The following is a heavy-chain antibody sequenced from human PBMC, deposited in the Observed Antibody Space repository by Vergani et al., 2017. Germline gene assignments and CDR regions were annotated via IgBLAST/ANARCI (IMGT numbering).Heavy chain of an antibody. Sequence: QVQLQESGPGLVKPSQTLSLTCTVPGGSISSGDYYWSWIRQPPGKGLEWIGYIYYSGSTYYNPSLKSRVTISVDTAKNQFSLKLSSVTAADTAVYYCARGRSSSWPTPPYYYYGMDVWGQGTTVTVSS. CDR2: IYYSGST. J-gene: IGHJ6*02. CDR1: GGSISSGDYY. CDR3: ARGRSSSWPTPPYYYYGMDV. D-gene: IGHD6-13*01. V-gene: IGHV4-30-4*08.